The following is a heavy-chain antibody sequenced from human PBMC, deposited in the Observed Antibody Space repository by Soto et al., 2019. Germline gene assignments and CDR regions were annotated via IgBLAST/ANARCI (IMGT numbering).Heavy chain of an antibody. D-gene: IGHD6-19*01. CDR1: GGTFSSYA. J-gene: IGHJ6*02. V-gene: IGHV1-69*01. CDR2: SIPIFGTA. Sequence: QVQLVQSGAEVKKPGSSVKVSCKASGGTFSSYAISWVRQAPGQGLEWMGGSIPIFGTANYAQKFQGRVTIAADESTSTAYMELSSLRSEDTAVYYRARPYSSGWYGGPQYYYGMDVWGQGTTVTVSS. CDR3: ARPYSSGWYGGPQYYYGMDV.